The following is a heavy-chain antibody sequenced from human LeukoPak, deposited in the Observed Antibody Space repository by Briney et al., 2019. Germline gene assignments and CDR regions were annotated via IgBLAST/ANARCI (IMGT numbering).Heavy chain of an antibody. Sequence: PGGSLRLSCAASGFTFSSYGMHWVRQAPGKGLEWVAFIRYDGSNKYYADSVKGRFTISRDNSKNTLYLQMNSLRAEDTAVYYCAKDRTMVGATELDYWGQGTLVTVSS. CDR2: IRYDGSNK. CDR3: AKDRTMVGATELDY. V-gene: IGHV3-30*02. J-gene: IGHJ4*02. D-gene: IGHD1-26*01. CDR1: GFTFSSYG.